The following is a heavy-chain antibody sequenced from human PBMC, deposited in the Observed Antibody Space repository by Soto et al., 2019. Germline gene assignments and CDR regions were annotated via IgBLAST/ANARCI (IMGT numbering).Heavy chain of an antibody. J-gene: IGHJ6*02. Sequence: QVQLVQSGAEVKKPGSSVKVSCKASGGTFSSYAISWVRQAPGQGLEWMGGIIPIFGTANHAQKFQGRVTITADESTSTAYMELSSLRSEDTAVYYCARALTIFGVVMPLSGMDVWGQGTTVTVSS. V-gene: IGHV1-69*01. CDR3: ARALTIFGVVMPLSGMDV. CDR2: IIPIFGTA. D-gene: IGHD3-3*01. CDR1: GGTFSSYA.